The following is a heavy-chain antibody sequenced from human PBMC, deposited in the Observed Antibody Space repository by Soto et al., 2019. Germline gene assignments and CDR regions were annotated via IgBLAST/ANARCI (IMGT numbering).Heavy chain of an antibody. J-gene: IGHJ3*02. CDR3: ARDMVLLWFGESDAFDI. CDR1: GYTFTSYA. CDR2: INAGNGNT. D-gene: IGHD3-10*01. V-gene: IGHV1-3*01. Sequence: ASVKVSCKASGYTFTSYAMHWVRQAPGQMLEWMGWINAGNGNTKYSQKFQGRVTITRDTSASTAYMELSSLRSEDTAVYYCARDMVLLWFGESDAFDIWGQGTMVTVSS.